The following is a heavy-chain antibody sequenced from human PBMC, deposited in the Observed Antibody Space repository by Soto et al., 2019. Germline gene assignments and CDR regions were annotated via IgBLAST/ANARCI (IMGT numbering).Heavy chain of an antibody. CDR2: IRYDASNQ. J-gene: IGHJ5*02. V-gene: IGHV3-30*02. Sequence: QVQLVESGGGVVQPGASLRLSCAASGFNFNTYGMHWVRLSPGKGLVWVALIRYDASNQYYSDSVKGRFTISRDNSKSTIYLHMNCLSAEDTAVYYWARGEDTASGVFDAWGPGTLVTFSS. CDR3: ARGEDTASGVFDA. CDR1: GFNFNTYG. D-gene: IGHD5-18*01.